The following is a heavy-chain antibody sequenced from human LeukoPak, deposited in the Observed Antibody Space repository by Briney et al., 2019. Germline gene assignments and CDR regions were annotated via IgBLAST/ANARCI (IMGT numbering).Heavy chain of an antibody. J-gene: IGHJ5*02. CDR3: ARVAWQGWFDP. Sequence: PSETLSLTCAVYGGSFSGYYWSWIRQPPGKGLEWIGEINHSGSTNYNPSLKSRVTISVDTSKNQFSLKLSSVTAADTAVYYCARVAWQGWFDPWGQGTLVTVSS. V-gene: IGHV4-34*01. D-gene: IGHD5-12*01. CDR2: INHSGST. CDR1: GGSFSGYY.